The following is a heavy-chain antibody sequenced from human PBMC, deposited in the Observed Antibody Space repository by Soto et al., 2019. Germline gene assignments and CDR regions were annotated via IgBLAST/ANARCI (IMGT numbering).Heavy chain of an antibody. J-gene: IGHJ5*02. V-gene: IGHV2-5*02. CDR1: GFSLSSSGVG. CDR3: AYRPKLASITARPGWFDP. CDR2: VYWDDET. D-gene: IGHD6-6*01. Sequence: SGPTLVNPTQTLTLTCTFSGFSLSSSGVGVGWIRQPPGKAPEWLALVYWDDETRYSPSLMSRPTVTKDTSKTQVTRTMNNMDPTDTATYYRAYRPKLASITARPGWFDPWGQGTLVTVSS.